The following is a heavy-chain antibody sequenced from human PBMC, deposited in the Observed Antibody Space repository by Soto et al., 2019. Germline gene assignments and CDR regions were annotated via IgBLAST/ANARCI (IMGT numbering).Heavy chain of an antibody. V-gene: IGHV4-59*02. CDR2: IYNSGTT. CDR1: GGSVSSHY. Sequence: QVQLQESGPGLVKPSETLSLTCTVSGGSVSSHYWSWIRQPPGKGLEWIGFIYNSGTTYYNPSLKSRAPIAVDTSKNQFSLKLNSVTAADTAVYYCARGRGGSPSYDYWGQGTLVTVSS. J-gene: IGHJ4*02. CDR3: ARGRGGSPSYDY. D-gene: IGHD1-26*01.